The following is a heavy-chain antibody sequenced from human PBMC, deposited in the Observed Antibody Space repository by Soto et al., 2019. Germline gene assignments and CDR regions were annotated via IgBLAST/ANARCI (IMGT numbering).Heavy chain of an antibody. CDR2: ISGSGTST. CDR1: GLTFSTSG. J-gene: IGHJ4*02. D-gene: IGHD2-21*02. Sequence: EVQLLESGGGLVQPGGSLRLSCAASGLTFSTSGMSWVRKAPGRGLEWISVISGSGTSTYYADSVKGRFTISRDNSKSTLYLKMNSLRAEDTAVYYCAKGWWRRHNDCWGQGTLVTVSS. CDR3: AKGWWRRHNDC. V-gene: IGHV3-23*01.